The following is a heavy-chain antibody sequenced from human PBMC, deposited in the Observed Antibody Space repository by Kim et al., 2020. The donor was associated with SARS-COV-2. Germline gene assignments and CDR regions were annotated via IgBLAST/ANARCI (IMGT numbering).Heavy chain of an antibody. D-gene: IGHD6-13*01. CDR2: ISYDGSNK. CDR3: ARGRIAAAGNNKVGYFD. Sequence: GGSLRLSCAASGFTFSSYAMHWVRQAPGKGLEWVAVISYDGSNKYYADSVKGRFTISRDNSKNTLYLQMNSLRAEDTAVYYCARGRIAAAGNNKVGYFD. V-gene: IGHV3-30*04. CDR1: GFTFSSYA. J-gene: IGHJ4*01.